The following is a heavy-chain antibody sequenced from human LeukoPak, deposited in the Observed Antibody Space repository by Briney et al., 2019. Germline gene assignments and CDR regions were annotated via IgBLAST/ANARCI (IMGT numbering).Heavy chain of an antibody. Sequence: ASVKVSCKASGGTFSSYAISWVRQAPGQGLEWMGRIIPILGIANYAQKFQGRVTITADKSTSTAYMELSSLRSEDTAVYYCARSSTGRIAAAGTRYFDYWGQGTLVTVSS. CDR1: GGTFSSYA. D-gene: IGHD6-13*01. CDR2: IIPILGIA. J-gene: IGHJ4*02. V-gene: IGHV1-69*04. CDR3: ARSSTGRIAAAGTRYFDY.